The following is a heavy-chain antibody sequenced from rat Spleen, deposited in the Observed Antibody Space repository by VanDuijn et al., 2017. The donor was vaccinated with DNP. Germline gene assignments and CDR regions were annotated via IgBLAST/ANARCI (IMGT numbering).Heavy chain of an antibody. CDR2: MWTSGST. V-gene: IGHV2-43*01. J-gene: IGHJ2*01. CDR3: ARGMGDY. Sequence: QVQLKESGPGLVQPSQTLSLACTVSGFSLTNYHVHWIRQPSRKGLEWMGVMWTSGSTEYNSALKSRLSISRDTSKSQVFLKKNSLQTEDTAMYFCARGMGDYWGQGVMVTVSS. CDR1: GFSLTNYH. D-gene: IGHD1-12*02.